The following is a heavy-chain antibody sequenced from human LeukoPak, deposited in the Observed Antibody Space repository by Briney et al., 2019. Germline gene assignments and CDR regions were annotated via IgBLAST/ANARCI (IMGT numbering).Heavy chain of an antibody. J-gene: IGHJ5*02. V-gene: IGHV1-69*01. D-gene: IGHD3-3*01. CDR3: ARGAVRYYDFWSGYSDNWFDP. CDR1: GGTFSSYA. CDR2: IIPIFGIT. Sequence: SVKVSCKASGGTFSSYAISWVRQAPGQGLEWMGGIIPIFGITNYAQKFQGRVTITADESTSTAYMELSSLRSEDTAFYYCARGAVRYYDFWSGYSDNWFDPWGQGTLVTVSS.